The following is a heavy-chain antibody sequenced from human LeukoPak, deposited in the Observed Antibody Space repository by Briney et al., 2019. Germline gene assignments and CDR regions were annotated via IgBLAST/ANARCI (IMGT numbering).Heavy chain of an antibody. CDR3: ARDRVTVTDDAFDI. CDR1: GGSISSYY. V-gene: IGHV4-59*01. D-gene: IGHD4-17*01. CDR2: IYYNGNT. J-gene: IGHJ3*02. Sequence: SETLSLTCTVSGGSISSYYWSWIRQPPGKGLEWIGYIYYNGNTNYNPSLKSRVTITVDTSKNHFSLRLSSVTAADTAMYYCARDRVTVTDDAFDIWGQGTMVTVSS.